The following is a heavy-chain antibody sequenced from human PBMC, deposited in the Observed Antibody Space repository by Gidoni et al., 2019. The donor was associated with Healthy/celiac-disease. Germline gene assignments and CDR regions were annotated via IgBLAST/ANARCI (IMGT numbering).Heavy chain of an antibody. V-gene: IGHV3-21*01. J-gene: IGHJ4*02. Sequence: EVQLVESGGGLVKPGGSLRLSCAASGFTFSSYSMNWFRQAPGKGLECVSSISSSSSYIYYADSVKGRFTISRDNAKNSLYLQMNSLRAEDTAVYYCAREPWDYYDSSLVDYWGQGTLVTVSS. CDR3: AREPWDYYDSSLVDY. D-gene: IGHD3-22*01. CDR2: ISSSSSYI. CDR1: GFTFSSYS.